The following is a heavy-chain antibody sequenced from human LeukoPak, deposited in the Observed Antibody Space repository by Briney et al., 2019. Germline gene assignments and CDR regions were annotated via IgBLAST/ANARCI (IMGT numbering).Heavy chain of an antibody. Sequence: GGSLRLSCTVSGFTVSSNSMSWVRQAPGKGLEWVSFIYSAGSTHYSDSVKGRFTISRDNSKNTLYLQMNSLRAEDTAVYYCAKDGSLRYFDWLCEFDYWGQGTLVTVSS. D-gene: IGHD3-9*01. CDR3: AKDGSLRYFDWLCEFDY. J-gene: IGHJ4*02. CDR2: IYSAGST. CDR1: GFTVSSNS. V-gene: IGHV3-53*01.